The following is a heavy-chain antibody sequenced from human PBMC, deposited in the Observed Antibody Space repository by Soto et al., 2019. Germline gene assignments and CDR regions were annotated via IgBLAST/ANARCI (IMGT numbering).Heavy chain of an antibody. CDR1: GGSISSGGYS. D-gene: IGHD5-12*01. CDR3: AAGGGLPRYS. Sequence: QLQLQESGSGLVKPSQTLSLTCAVSGGSISSGGYSWSWIRQPPGKGLEWIGYIYHSGSTYYNPSHKSRVIIAVDRSKNQFTLKLSTVTAADTPVYYCAAGGGLPRYSWGQVTLVTVSS. V-gene: IGHV4-30-2*01. CDR2: IYHSGST. J-gene: IGHJ4*02.